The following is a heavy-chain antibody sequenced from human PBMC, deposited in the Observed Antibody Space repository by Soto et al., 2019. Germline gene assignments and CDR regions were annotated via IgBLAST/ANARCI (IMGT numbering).Heavy chain of an antibody. V-gene: IGHV3-53*04. Sequence: GGSLRLSCAASGFTVSSNYMSWVRQAPGKGLEWVSVIYSGGSTYYSAPVKGRFTISRHNSKNTLYLQMNSLRAEDTAVYYCARARSDFWSGYYDYWGQGTLVTVSS. CDR1: GFTVSSNY. CDR3: ARARSDFWSGYYDY. D-gene: IGHD3-3*01. J-gene: IGHJ4*02. CDR2: IYSGGST.